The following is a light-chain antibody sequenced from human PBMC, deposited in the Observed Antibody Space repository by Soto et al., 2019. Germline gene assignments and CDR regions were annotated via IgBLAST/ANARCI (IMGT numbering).Light chain of an antibody. CDR3: QKTYGTPPT. CDR1: QSIRTY. V-gene: IGKV1-39*01. J-gene: IGKJ1*01. Sequence: DIQMTQSPSSLSASVGDRVTMTCRASQSIRTYLNWYQQKPGKAPKVLIYGASNLQSGVPSRFSGSGSGTDFTLTINNFQPEDVATYYCQKTYGTPPTVGQGTKV. CDR2: GAS.